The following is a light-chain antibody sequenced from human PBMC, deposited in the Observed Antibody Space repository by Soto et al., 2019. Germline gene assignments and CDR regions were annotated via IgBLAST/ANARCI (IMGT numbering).Light chain of an antibody. J-gene: IGKJ1*01. CDR1: QGISDY. V-gene: IGKV1-27*01. Sequence: DVQMTQSPSSLSASVGDRVTITCRASQGISDYLAWYQQKPGKVPKLLIYAASTLQSGVPSRFSGSGSGTDFTLTISSLQPEDVATYYCEKYNSAPWTVGQGTKVEIK. CDR3: EKYNSAPWT. CDR2: AAS.